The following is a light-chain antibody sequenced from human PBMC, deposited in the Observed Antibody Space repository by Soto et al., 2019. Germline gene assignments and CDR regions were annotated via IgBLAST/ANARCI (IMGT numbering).Light chain of an antibody. CDR2: DAS. CDR3: QQYENYWT. CDR1: QTISSW. J-gene: IGKJ1*01. Sequence: DIQMTQSPFTLSASVGDRVTITCRASQTISSWLAWYQQKPGKAPKLLIYDASNLGSGVPSRFSGSGSGTEFTLTISSLQPDDFAVYYCQQYENYWTFGQGTKVEIK. V-gene: IGKV1-5*01.